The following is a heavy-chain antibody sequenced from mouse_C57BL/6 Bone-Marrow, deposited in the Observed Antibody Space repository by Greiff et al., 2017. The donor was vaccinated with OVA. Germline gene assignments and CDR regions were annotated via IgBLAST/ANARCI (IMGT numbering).Heavy chain of an antibody. CDR3: ARDGDYGSTWYFDV. CDR1: GISITTGNYR. D-gene: IGHD1-1*01. V-gene: IGHV3-5*01. Sequence: EVQGVESGPGLVKPSQTVFLTCTVTGISITTGNYRWSWLRQFPGNKLEWIGYIYYSGTITYNPSLTSRTTITRDTPENQFFLEMNSLTAEDTATYYCARDGDYGSTWYFDVWGTGTTVTVSS. J-gene: IGHJ1*03. CDR2: IYYSGTI.